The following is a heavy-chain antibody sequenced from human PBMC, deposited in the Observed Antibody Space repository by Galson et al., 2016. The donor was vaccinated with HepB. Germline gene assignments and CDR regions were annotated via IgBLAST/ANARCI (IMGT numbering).Heavy chain of an antibody. J-gene: IGHJ3*01. D-gene: IGHD3-10*01. CDR1: GDSIRGNHW. V-gene: IGHV4/OR15-8*01. CDR3: AREDNGLGRLDY. Sequence: ETLSLTCSVSGDSIRGNHWWTWVRQAPGKGLEWIGRVSYSGHTNYSPSLKSRVTISVDTSKNQFALNLKSVTAADTAVYFCAREDNGLGRLDYWGQGIMVTVSS. CDR2: VSYSGHT.